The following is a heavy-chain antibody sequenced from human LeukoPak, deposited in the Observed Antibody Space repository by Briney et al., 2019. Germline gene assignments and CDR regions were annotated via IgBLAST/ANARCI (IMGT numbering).Heavy chain of an antibody. V-gene: IGHV1-2*02. Sequence: ASVKVSCKASGYTFTGYYVHWVRQVPGQGLEWMGWINPNSSATNFPQKFQGRVTLTRDTSITTAYMELGRLRSDDTAVYYCARVLKDGYNNGNFQHWGQGTLVTVSS. D-gene: IGHD5-24*01. CDR2: INPNSSAT. CDR1: GYTFTGYY. J-gene: IGHJ1*01. CDR3: ARVLKDGYNNGNFQH.